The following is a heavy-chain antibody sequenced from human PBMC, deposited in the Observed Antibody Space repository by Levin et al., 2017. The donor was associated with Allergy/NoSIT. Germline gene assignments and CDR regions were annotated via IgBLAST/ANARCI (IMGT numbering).Heavy chain of an antibody. Sequence: SQTLSLTCTVSGGSISSSSYYWGWIRQPPGKGLEWIGSIYYSGSTYYNPSLKSRVTISVDTSKNQFSLKLSSVTAADTAVYYCASLRKPDYWGQGTLVTVSS. V-gene: IGHV4-39*01. D-gene: IGHD3-3*01. J-gene: IGHJ4*02. CDR2: IYYSGST. CDR1: GGSISSSSYY. CDR3: ASLRKPDY.